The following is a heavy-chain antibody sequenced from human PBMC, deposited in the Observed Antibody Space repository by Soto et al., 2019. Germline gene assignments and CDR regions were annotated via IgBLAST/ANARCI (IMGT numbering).Heavy chain of an antibody. V-gene: IGHV4-31*03. D-gene: IGHD4-17*01. Sequence: QVQLQESGPGLVKPSQTLSLTCTVSGGSISSGGYYWSWIRQHPGKGLEWIGYIYYSGSTYYNPSLKSRVTISVDTSKNQFSLKLSSETAADTAVYYCARETLPVTTGTYYFDYWGQGTLVTVSS. CDR1: GGSISSGGYY. CDR3: ARETLPVTTGTYYFDY. J-gene: IGHJ4*02. CDR2: IYYSGST.